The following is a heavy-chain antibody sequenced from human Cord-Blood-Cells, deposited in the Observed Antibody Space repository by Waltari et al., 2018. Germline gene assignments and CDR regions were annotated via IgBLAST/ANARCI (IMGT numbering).Heavy chain of an antibody. V-gene: IGHV1-24*01. J-gene: IGHJ4*02. CDR1: GYTLTELS. CDR2: VDPEDGET. CDR3: ATGDRFFNPSLCYFDY. Sequence: QVQLVQSGAEVKKPGASVKVSCKVSGYTLTELSMHWVRQAPGKGLEWMGGVDPEDGETIYAQKFQGRVTMTEDTSTDTAYMELSSLRSEDTAVYYCATGDRFFNPSLCYFDYWGQGTLVTVSS. D-gene: IGHD2-2*01.